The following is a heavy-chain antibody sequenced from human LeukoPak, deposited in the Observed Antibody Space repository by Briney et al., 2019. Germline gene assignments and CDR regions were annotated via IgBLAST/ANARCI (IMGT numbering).Heavy chain of an antibody. D-gene: IGHD3-10*01. CDR1: GFPFSIYV. CDR3: ALYGSRWDY. V-gene: IGHV3-23*01. J-gene: IGHJ4*02. Sequence: PGGSLRLSCAASGFPFSIYVMSWVRQAPKKGLEWVSAISGGGDSTNYADSVKGRFTISRDNYKKTLYLQMNSLRDEDTAVYYCALYGSRWDYWGQGTLVTISS. CDR2: ISGGGDST.